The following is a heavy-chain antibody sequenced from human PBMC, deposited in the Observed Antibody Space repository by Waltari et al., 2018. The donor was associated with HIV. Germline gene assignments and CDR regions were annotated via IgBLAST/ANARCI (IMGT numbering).Heavy chain of an antibody. Sequence: QVQLPQWGLGLLKPSETLSLTCAVYGGPFSGFFWPWLRQPPGKGREWFGEINHTGSTTYNPALQMRVSISVDTSKNQFSLKLNTVIAADTAIYYCARGKDYDLLTVYSRAPFVDDWGQGTLVTVSS. CDR3: ARGKDYDLLTVYSRAPFVDD. J-gene: IGHJ4*02. D-gene: IGHD3-9*01. CDR2: INHTGST. V-gene: IGHV4-34*01. CDR1: GGPFSGFF.